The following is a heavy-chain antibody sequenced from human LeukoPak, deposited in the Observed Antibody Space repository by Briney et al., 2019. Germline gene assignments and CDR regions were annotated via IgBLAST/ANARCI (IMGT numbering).Heavy chain of an antibody. CDR1: GFAFGHYY. CDR2: ISFRSGDT. V-gene: IGHV3-11*05. Sequence: GGSLRLSCAASGFAFGHYYMSWFRQAPGKGPESVSYISFRSGDTNYGDSVRGRFTISRDNAKNSLFLQMNTLRAEDTAVYYCARDPYSSTWSYGMDVWGQGTTVTVSS. D-gene: IGHD6-6*01. CDR3: ARDPYSSTWSYGMDV. J-gene: IGHJ6*02.